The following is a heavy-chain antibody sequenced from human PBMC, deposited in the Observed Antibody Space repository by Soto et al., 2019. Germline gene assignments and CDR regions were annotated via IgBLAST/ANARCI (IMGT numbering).Heavy chain of an antibody. CDR1: VFTFSSYA. CDR3: AKERPAYYYGSGRPYGMDV. J-gene: IGHJ6*02. CDR2: ISGSGGST. D-gene: IGHD3-10*01. Sequence: PGWSLRLSCSASVFTFSSYAMSWCRQAPGKGLEWVSAISGSGGSTYYADSVKGRFTISRDNSKNTLYLQMNSLRAEDTAVYYCAKERPAYYYGSGRPYGMDVWGQGTTVTVSS. V-gene: IGHV3-23*01.